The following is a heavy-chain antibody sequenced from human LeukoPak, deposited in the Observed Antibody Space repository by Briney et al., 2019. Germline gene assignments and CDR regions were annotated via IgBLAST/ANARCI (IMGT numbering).Heavy chain of an antibody. CDR1: GGSFSGYF. J-gene: IGHJ6*02. CDR2: INHSGIT. CDR3: ARGYSGYDYYYGMDV. Sequence: SETLSLTCAVYGGSFSGYFWNWIRQPPGKGLEWIGEINHSGITTYNPSLKSRVTLLVDTSKNQFSLKLSSVTAADTAVYYCARGYSGYDYYYGMDVWGQGTTVTLSS. V-gene: IGHV4-34*01. D-gene: IGHD5-12*01.